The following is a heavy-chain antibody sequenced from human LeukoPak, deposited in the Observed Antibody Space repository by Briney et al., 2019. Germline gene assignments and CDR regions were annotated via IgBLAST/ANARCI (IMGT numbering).Heavy chain of an antibody. Sequence: SLRLSCAASGFTFSSYAMSWVRQAPGKGLEWVSGISWNSGSIGYADSVKGRFTISRDNAKNSLYLQMNSLRAEDTALYYCAKDRAVAGATLFDYWGQGTLVTVSS. J-gene: IGHJ4*02. D-gene: IGHD6-19*01. CDR1: GFTFSSYA. CDR2: ISWNSGSI. V-gene: IGHV3-9*01. CDR3: AKDRAVAGATLFDY.